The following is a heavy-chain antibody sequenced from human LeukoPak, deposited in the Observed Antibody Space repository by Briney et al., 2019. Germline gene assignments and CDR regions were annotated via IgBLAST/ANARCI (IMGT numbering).Heavy chain of an antibody. J-gene: IGHJ4*02. CDR3: ARSSSTLWFGELLFVPDY. CDR1: GFTFSDYA. Sequence: GGSLRLSCVASGFTFSDYAMSWVRQAPGKGLEWVSAISGSGGSTYYADSVKGRFSISRDNSKNTLYLQMNSLRAEDTAVYYCARSSSTLWFGELLFVPDYWGQGTLVSVSS. D-gene: IGHD3-10*01. CDR2: ISGSGGST. V-gene: IGHV3-23*01.